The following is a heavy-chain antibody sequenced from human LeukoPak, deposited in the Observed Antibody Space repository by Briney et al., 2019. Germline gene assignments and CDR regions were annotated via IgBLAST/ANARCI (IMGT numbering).Heavy chain of an antibody. CDR1: GFTFSSFT. Sequence: PGGSLRLPCAASGFTFSSFTMNWARQVPGKGLEWISYISLGNSTMFYADSVKGRFTISRDNAKNSLYLQMNSLRDDDTAVYYCARVGNGRSWDYWGQGTLVSVSS. D-gene: IGHD2-15*01. J-gene: IGHJ4*02. V-gene: IGHV3-48*02. CDR3: ARVGNGRSWDY. CDR2: ISLGNSTM.